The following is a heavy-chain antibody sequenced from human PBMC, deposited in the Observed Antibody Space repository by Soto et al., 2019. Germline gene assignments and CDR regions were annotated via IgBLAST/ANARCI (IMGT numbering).Heavy chain of an antibody. Sequence: QGQLEESGGGVVQPGRSLRLSCAASGFTLSSYAIHWVRQAPGKGLEWVTVISKGGSNLYFADSVKGRFTISRDTSKNTLELQMNSLRSEDTAVYYCAREVEYTSAFGISSSFDYWGQGTLVTVSS. J-gene: IGHJ4*02. CDR3: AREVEYTSAFGISSSFDY. V-gene: IGHV3-30-3*01. CDR1: GFTLSSYA. D-gene: IGHD6-19*01. CDR2: ISKGGSNL.